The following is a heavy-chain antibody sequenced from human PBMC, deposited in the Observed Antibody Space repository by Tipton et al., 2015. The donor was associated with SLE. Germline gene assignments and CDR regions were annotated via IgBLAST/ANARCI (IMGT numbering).Heavy chain of an antibody. Sequence: SLRLSCAASGFTFSDYYMSWIRQAPGKGLEWVSYISFSFSGSTIYYADSVKGRFTISRDNAKNSLYLQMHSLRAEDTAVYYCARARGPNYMDVWGKGTTVTVSS. CDR3: ARARGPNYMDV. CDR1: GFTFSDYY. V-gene: IGHV3-11*01. CDR2: ISFSFSGSTI. D-gene: IGHD3-16*01. J-gene: IGHJ6*03.